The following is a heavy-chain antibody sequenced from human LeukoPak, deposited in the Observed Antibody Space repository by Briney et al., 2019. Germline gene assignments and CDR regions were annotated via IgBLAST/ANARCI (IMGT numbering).Heavy chain of an antibody. D-gene: IGHD3-3*01. CDR3: SRLPLEWPWWCDP. Sequence: ASVKVSCKASGYTFTSYGISWVRQAPGQGLEWMGWISAYNGNTNYAQKLQGRVTMTTDTSTSTAYMELRSLRSDDTALYYCSRLPLEWPWWCDPWGQGTLVTVST. V-gene: IGHV1-18*01. J-gene: IGHJ5*02. CDR2: ISAYNGNT. CDR1: GYTFTSYG.